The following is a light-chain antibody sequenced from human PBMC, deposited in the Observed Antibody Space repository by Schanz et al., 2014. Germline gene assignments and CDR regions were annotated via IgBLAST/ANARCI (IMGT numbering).Light chain of an antibody. V-gene: IGLV2-11*01. CDR1: SSDVGGYNY. Sequence: QSALTQPRSVSGSPGQSVTISCTGTSSDVGGYNYVSWYQQHPGKAPKLMIYEVSKRPSGVPDRFSGSKSGNTASLTVSGLQAEDEADYYCSSYTSSRTSDVVFGGGTKLTVL. CDR2: EVS. CDR3: SSYTSSRTSDVV. J-gene: IGLJ2*01.